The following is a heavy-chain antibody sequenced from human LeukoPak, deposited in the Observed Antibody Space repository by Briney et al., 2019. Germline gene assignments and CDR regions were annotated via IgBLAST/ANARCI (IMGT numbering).Heavy chain of an antibody. V-gene: IGHV3-9*01. D-gene: IGHD2-15*01. J-gene: IGHJ4*02. CDR2: ISWNSGSI. Sequence: GGSLRLSCVASGFIFDDYAMHWVRQAPGKGLEWVSGISWNSGSIDYADSVTGRFTISRDNVNNFLYLQMNSLRPDDTALYYCAKDSRGGFDSWGQGTLVTVSS. CDR3: AKDSRGGFDS. CDR1: GFIFDDYA.